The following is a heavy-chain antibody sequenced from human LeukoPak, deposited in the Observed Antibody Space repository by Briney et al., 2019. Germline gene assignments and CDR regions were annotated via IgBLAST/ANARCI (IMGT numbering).Heavy chain of an antibody. D-gene: IGHD6-6*01. CDR3: ARGARIAARLYYYYYMDV. CDR2: IYHSGST. V-gene: IGHV4-38-2*02. CDR1: GYSISSGYY. J-gene: IGHJ6*03. Sequence: SETLSLTCTVSGYSISSGYYWGWIRQPPGKGLEWIGSIYHSGSTYYNPSLKSRVTISVDTSKNQFSLKLSSVTAADTAVYYCARGARIAARLYYYYYMDVWGKGTTVTVSS.